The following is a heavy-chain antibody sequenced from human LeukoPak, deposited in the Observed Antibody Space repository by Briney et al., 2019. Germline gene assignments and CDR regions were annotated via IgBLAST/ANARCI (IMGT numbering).Heavy chain of an antibody. CDR3: ARGGYYYDSSGYSHLPDY. V-gene: IGHV1-69*01. CDR1: GGTFSSYA. D-gene: IGHD3-22*01. Sequence: SVKVSCKASGGTFSSYAFSWVRQAPGQGLEWVGGIIPIVGTTNYAQMFQGRVTITADESTSTAYMELSSLRSEDTAVYYCARGGYYYDSSGYSHLPDYWGQGTLVTVSA. J-gene: IGHJ4*02. CDR2: IIPIVGTT.